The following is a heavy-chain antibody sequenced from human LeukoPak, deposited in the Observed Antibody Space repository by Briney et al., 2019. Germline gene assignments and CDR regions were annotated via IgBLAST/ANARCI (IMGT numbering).Heavy chain of an antibody. J-gene: IGHJ5*02. Sequence: GGSLRLSCAASGFTFSTYSMNWVRQAPGKGLEWVSSISTSSSYINYADSVKGRFTISRDNAKKSLHLQMNSLRAEDTAVYYCVGGRERAAATNNWFDPWGQGALVTVSS. D-gene: IGHD2-15*01. V-gene: IGHV3-21*01. CDR3: VGGRERAAATNNWFDP. CDR2: ISTSSSYI. CDR1: GFTFSTYS.